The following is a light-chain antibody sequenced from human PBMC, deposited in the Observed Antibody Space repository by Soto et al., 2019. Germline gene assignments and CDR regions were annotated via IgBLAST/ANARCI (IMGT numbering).Light chain of an antibody. J-gene: IGKJ4*01. CDR1: QSVSSRW. Sequence: PGGRVTLSCRASQSVSSRWLTWFHQKPGQAPRLLIYGASTRATNLPARFSGSASGTDFTLTISSLQPEHFAVYYCQQEYNLPLFGGGTKVEIK. CDR3: QQEYNLPL. CDR2: GAS. V-gene: IGKV3D-7*01.